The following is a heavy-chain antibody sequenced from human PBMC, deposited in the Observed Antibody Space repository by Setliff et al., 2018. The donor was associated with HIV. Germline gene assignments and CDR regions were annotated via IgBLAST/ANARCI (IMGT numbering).Heavy chain of an antibody. V-gene: IGHV4-31*03. D-gene: IGHD3-22*01. CDR3: ARYDMPSSDNSGYYYDS. CDR1: GGSINSGNNY. CDR2: IYYSGTT. Sequence: SETLSLTCTVSGGSINSGNNYWSWIRQHPGKGLEWIGFIYYSGTTYYNPSLKSRVTISVDTSKNQFSLKLNSVTAADTAVYYCARYDMPSSDNSGYYYDSWGQGTLVTVSS. J-gene: IGHJ5*01.